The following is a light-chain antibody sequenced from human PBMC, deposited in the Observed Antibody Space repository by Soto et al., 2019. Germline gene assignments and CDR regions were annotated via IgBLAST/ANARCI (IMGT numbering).Light chain of an antibody. CDR3: NSYTLSRTVI. V-gene: IGLV2-14*01. J-gene: IGLJ2*01. CDR2: EVT. CDR1: SSDVGAHDF. Sequence: QSVLTQPASVSGSPGQSITISCSGTSSDVGAHDFVSWYQHHPDKAPKVIIFEVTKRPSGVSNRFSGSNTGNTASLTISGLQAEDEADYYCNSYTLSRTVIFGGGTKLTVL.